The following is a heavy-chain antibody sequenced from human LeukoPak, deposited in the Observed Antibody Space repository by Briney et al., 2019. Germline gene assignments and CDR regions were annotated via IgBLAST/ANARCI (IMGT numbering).Heavy chain of an antibody. V-gene: IGHV4-59*01. Sequence: SETLSLTCIVSGGSISGYYCSWVRQAPGKGLEWIGYMYYSGSTNQNPSLKSRLTISVETSKNQFSLKLKSVTAADTAVYYCARGGYYGSGNDFRFDPWGQGTLVTVSS. CDR2: MYYSGST. CDR3: ARGGYYGSGNDFRFDP. D-gene: IGHD3-10*01. J-gene: IGHJ5*02. CDR1: GGSISGYY.